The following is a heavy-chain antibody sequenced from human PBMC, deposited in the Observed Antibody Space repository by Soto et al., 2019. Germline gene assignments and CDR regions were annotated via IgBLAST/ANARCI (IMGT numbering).Heavy chain of an antibody. Sequence: QVQLVQSGAEVKKPGSSVKVSCKASGGTFSSYAISWVRQAPGQGLEWMGGIIPIFGTANYAQKFQGRVTITADESTSTAYMELSSLRSEDTAVYYCAGAPVYCSGGSCYKVRHYDGMDVWGQGTTVTGSS. CDR3: AGAPVYCSGGSCYKVRHYDGMDV. V-gene: IGHV1-69*12. D-gene: IGHD2-15*01. CDR2: IIPIFGTA. J-gene: IGHJ6*02. CDR1: GGTFSSYA.